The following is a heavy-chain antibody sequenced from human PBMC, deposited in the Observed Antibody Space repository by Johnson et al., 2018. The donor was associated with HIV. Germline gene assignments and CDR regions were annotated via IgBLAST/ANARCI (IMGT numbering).Heavy chain of an antibody. J-gene: IGHJ3*02. CDR2: IYSGGST. V-gene: IGHV3-30*14. Sequence: HVQLVESGGGVVQPGRSLRLSCAASGFTFSSYAMHWVRQAPGKGLEWVAVIYSGGSTYYADSVKGRFTISRDNSKNTLYLQMNSLRAEDTAVYFCARGPIADDAFDIWGQGTMVTVSS. CDR1: GFTFSSYA. D-gene: IGHD3-16*02. CDR3: ARGPIADDAFDI.